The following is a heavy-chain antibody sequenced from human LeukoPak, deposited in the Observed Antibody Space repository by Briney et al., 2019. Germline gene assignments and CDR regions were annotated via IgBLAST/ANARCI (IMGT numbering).Heavy chain of an antibody. V-gene: IGHV3-74*01. J-gene: IGHJ4*02. CDR3: ARDQLYCTGGYCYFDS. D-gene: IGHD2-8*02. CDR1: GFNFRSYW. Sequence: GGSLRLSCVASGFNFRSYWMHWVRQTPGEGLVWVSRIKGDGSSISYADSVKGRFTISRDNAKNTPYLQMSSLRDEDTALYYCARDQLYCTGGYCYFDSWGQGTLVTVSS. CDR2: IKGDGSSI.